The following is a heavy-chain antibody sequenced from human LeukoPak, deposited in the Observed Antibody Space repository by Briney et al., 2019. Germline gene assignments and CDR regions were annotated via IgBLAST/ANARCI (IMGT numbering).Heavy chain of an antibody. Sequence: GESLKISCKGSGYSFTSYWITWVRQMPGKGLEWMGRIDPTDSYTNYSPSFQGHVTISADESISTAYLQWSSLKASDTAMYYCARPSTHGYSYGYDYWGQGTLVTVSS. V-gene: IGHV5-10-1*01. CDR2: IDPTDSYT. CDR3: ARPSTHGYSYGYDY. CDR1: GYSFTSYW. J-gene: IGHJ4*02. D-gene: IGHD5-18*01.